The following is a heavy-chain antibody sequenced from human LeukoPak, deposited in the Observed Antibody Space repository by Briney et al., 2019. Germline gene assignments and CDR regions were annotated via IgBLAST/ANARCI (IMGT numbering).Heavy chain of an antibody. CDR3: ARVGNLEAWYFDY. V-gene: IGHV4-59*01. Sequence: PSETLSLTCTVSGGSISSYYWSWIRQPPGKGLEWIGYIYYSGSTNYNPSLKSRVTISVDTSKNQFSLKLSSVTAADTAVYYCARVGNLEAWYFDYWGQGTLVTVSS. CDR2: IYYSGST. D-gene: IGHD1-1*01. CDR1: GGSISSYY. J-gene: IGHJ4*02.